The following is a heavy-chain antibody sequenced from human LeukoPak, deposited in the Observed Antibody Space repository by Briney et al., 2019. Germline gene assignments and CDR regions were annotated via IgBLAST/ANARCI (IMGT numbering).Heavy chain of an antibody. V-gene: IGHV3-66*01. CDR3: AREAGSGSFDY. CDR1: GFIVSSNY. D-gene: IGHD3-10*01. Sequence: GALRLSCAASGFIVSSNYMSWVRQAPGKGLEWVSVIYSGGSTYYADSVKGRFTISRDNSKNTLYLQMNSLRAEDTAVYYCAREAGSGSFDYWGQGTLVTVSS. J-gene: IGHJ4*02. CDR2: IYSGGST.